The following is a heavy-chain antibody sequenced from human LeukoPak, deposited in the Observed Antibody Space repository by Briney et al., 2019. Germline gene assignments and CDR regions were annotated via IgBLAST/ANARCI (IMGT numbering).Heavy chain of an antibody. D-gene: IGHD6-6*01. Sequence: GGSLRLSCAASGFTFSSYAMHWVRQAPGKGLEYVSTISDKGGSTFYANSVKGRFTISRDNSKNTLYLQMGSLRPEDMAVYYCARALIAARPDSLFDYWGQGTLVTVSS. CDR3: ARALIAARPDSLFDY. V-gene: IGHV3-64*01. CDR1: GFTFSSYA. J-gene: IGHJ4*02. CDR2: ISDKGGST.